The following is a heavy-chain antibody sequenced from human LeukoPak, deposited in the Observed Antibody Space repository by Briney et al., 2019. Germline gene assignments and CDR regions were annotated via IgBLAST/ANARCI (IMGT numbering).Heavy chain of an antibody. CDR3: ARDKVTY. CDR2: INMDGSEK. V-gene: IGHV3-7*01. Sequence: GGSLRLSCAASGFTFSNYWMSWVRQAPGKGLEWVAHINMDGSEKYYVDSVKGRFTISRDNAKNSLYLQMNSLRGDDSAVYYCARDKVTYWGQGTLVTVSS. J-gene: IGHJ4*02. CDR1: GFTFSNYW.